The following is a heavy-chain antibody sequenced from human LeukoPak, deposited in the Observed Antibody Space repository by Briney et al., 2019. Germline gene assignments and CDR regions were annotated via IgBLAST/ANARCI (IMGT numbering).Heavy chain of an antibody. V-gene: IGHV4-59*01. J-gene: IGHJ3*02. CDR2: IYDSGTT. CDR3: ARDFSAAFDI. CDR1: GGSFGNYY. D-gene: IGHD2/OR15-2a*01. Sequence: SETLSLTCTVSGGSFGNYYWSWIRQPPGKGLEWIGYIYDSGTTNYNPSLKSRVTISVDTATNQFSLKLRSVTAADTAVYYCARDFSAAFDIWGQGTVVTVSS.